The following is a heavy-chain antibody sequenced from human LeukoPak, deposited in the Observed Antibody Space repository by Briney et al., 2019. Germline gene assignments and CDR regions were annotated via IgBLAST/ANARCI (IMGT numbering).Heavy chain of an antibody. J-gene: IGHJ5*02. D-gene: IGHD2-8*01. Sequence: GGSLGLSCAASGFTFSSYVMSWVRQAPGKGLEWVSAISGSGGSTFYADSVKGRFTMSRDNSKNTLYLQMNSLRAEDTAVYYCAKEASYCTNGVCYSRIFDTWGQGTLVTVSS. CDR1: GFTFSSYV. CDR2: ISGSGGST. CDR3: AKEASYCTNGVCYSRIFDT. V-gene: IGHV3-23*01.